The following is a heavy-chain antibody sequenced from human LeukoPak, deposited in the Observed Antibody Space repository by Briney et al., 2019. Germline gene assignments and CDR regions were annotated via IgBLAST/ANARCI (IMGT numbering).Heavy chain of an antibody. V-gene: IGHV3-74*03. CDR1: GFTFSRYW. CDR3: ARRTVGNAFDI. D-gene: IGHD4-23*01. CDR2: IDNDGTTT. Sequence: GGSLRLSCEGIGFTFSRYWIYWVRQVPGKGLVWVSRIDNDGTTTTYADSVKGRFTISRDNAKKTLYLQMNSLRVEDTALYFCARRTVGNAFDIWGQGTLVTVSS. J-gene: IGHJ3*02.